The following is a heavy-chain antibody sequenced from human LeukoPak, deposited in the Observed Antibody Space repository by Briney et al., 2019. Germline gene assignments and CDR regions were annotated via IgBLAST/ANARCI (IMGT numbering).Heavy chain of an antibody. CDR2: ISSSSRDI. V-gene: IGHV3-21*01. CDR1: GFTFSSYT. J-gene: IGHJ4*02. Sequence: GSLRLSCAASGFTFSSYTMNWVRQAPGKGLEWVAAISSSSRDIFYADSVKGRFSISRDNTHNSLSLRMNSLGAEGTAVYYCVREAAATLFDYWGQGTLVTVSS. CDR3: VREAAATLFDY. D-gene: IGHD1-26*01.